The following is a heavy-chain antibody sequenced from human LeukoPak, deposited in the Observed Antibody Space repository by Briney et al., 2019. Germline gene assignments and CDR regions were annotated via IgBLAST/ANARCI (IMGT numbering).Heavy chain of an antibody. CDR1: GYTFTSYS. D-gene: IGHD6-19*01. J-gene: IGHJ6*02. CDR3: ARDGLAVAGTWYYGIDV. CDR2: IIVYNGIT. V-gene: IGHV1-18*01. Sequence: ASVKVSCKASGYTFTSYSIRWVRQTPGQGLGRMGWIIVYNGITNTAQKLQGGVTMTTDTSTSTAYMELRSLRSDDTAVYYCARDGLAVAGTWYYGIDVWGQGTTVTVS.